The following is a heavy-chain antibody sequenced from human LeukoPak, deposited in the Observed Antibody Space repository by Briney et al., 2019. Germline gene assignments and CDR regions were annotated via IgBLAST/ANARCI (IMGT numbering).Heavy chain of an antibody. CDR3: TKGSYYDNSGRAYFDY. CDR2: ISASGATT. J-gene: IGHJ4*02. CDR1: GFTFASYA. D-gene: IGHD3-22*01. V-gene: IGHV3-23*01. Sequence: PGGSLRLSCAASGFTFASYAMNWVRQAPGKGLEWVSVISASGATTDYADSVKGRFTISRDNSKNTLYLQMNSLRAEDTAAYYCTKGSYYDNSGRAYFDYWGQGTLVTVSS.